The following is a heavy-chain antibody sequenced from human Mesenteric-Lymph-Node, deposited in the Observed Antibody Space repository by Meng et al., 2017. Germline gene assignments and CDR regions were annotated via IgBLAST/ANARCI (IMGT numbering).Heavy chain of an antibody. CDR3: ARGPYDILTSPDY. Sequence: GGSLRLSCAASGFTFSSYAMSWVRQAPGKGLEWVSSISSSSSYIYYADSVKGRFTISRDNAKNSLYLQMNSLRAEDTAVYYCARGPYDILTSPDYWGQGTLVTVSS. J-gene: IGHJ4*02. CDR1: GFTFSSYA. D-gene: IGHD3-9*01. CDR2: ISSSSSYI. V-gene: IGHV3-21*01.